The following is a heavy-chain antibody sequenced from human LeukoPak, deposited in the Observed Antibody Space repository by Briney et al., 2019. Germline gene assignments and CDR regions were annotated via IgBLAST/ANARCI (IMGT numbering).Heavy chain of an antibody. Sequence: SETLSLTCTVSGYSISSGYYWGWIRQPPGKGLEWIGSIYHSGSTYYNPSLKSRVTISVDTSKNQFSLKLSSVTAADMAVYYCARTGRYCSSTSCYSVWGKGTTVTVSS. CDR1: GYSISSGYY. V-gene: IGHV4-38-2*02. J-gene: IGHJ6*04. CDR2: IYHSGST. CDR3: ARTGRYCSSTSCYSV. D-gene: IGHD2-2*01.